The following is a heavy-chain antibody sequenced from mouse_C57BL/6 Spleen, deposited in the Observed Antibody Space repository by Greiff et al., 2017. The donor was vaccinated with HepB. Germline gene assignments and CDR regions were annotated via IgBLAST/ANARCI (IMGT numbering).Heavy chain of an antibody. J-gene: IGHJ2*01. D-gene: IGHD1-1*01. CDR1: GYAFTNYL. V-gene: IGHV1-54*01. CDR2: INPGSGGT. Sequence: VQRVESGAELVRPGTSVKVSCKASGYAFTNYLIEWVKQRPGQGLEWIGVINPGSGGTNYNEKFKGKATLTADKSSSTAYMQLSSLTSEDSAVYFCARGGYGSSFYFDYWGQGTTLTVSS. CDR3: ARGGYGSSFYFDY.